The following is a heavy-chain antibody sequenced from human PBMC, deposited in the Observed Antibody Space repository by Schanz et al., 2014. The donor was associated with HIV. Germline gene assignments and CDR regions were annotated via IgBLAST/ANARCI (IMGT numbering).Heavy chain of an antibody. Sequence: DVQLLDSGGGLVQPGGSLRLSCAASGFTFSNYAMSWVRQAPGKGLEWVSSISESGGRTYYADSVNGRFTISRDNSKNTLYLQMTTLRTEDTAVYYCAKPEYDSSGNSQSHFDYWGQGTLVTVSS. CDR3: AKPEYDSSGNSQSHFDY. V-gene: IGHV3-23*01. CDR2: ISESGGRT. D-gene: IGHD3-22*01. CDR1: GFTFSNYA. J-gene: IGHJ4*02.